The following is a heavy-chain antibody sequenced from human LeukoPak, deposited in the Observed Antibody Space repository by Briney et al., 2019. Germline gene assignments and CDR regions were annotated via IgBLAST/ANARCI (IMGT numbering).Heavy chain of an antibody. CDR1: GYTFSNYG. V-gene: IGHV1-18*01. Sequence: ASVKVSCKASGYTFSNYGISWVRQAPGQGLEWMGWISPYNSITNYARKLQGRVTMTTDTSTSTAYMELRSLRSDDTAVYYCARDKSHYESSGYYIFDYWGQGTLVTVSS. J-gene: IGHJ4*02. CDR3: ARDKSHYESSGYYIFDY. D-gene: IGHD3-22*01. CDR2: ISPYNSIT.